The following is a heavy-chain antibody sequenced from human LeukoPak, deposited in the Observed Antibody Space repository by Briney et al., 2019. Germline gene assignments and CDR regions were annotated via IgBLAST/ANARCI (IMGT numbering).Heavy chain of an antibody. D-gene: IGHD3-22*01. CDR2: ISYDGSNK. CDR1: GFTFSNYG. Sequence: GGSLRLSCAASGFTFSNYGMHWVRQAPGKGMEWVAVISYDGSNKYYADSVKGRFTISRDNSKNTLYLKMNSLRAEDTAVYYCAKAYGSSGFDYWGQGTLVTVSS. CDR3: AKAYGSSGFDY. J-gene: IGHJ4*02. V-gene: IGHV3-30*18.